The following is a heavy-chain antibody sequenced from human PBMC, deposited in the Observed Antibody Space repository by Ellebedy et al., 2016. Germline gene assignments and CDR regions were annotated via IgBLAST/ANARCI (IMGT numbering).Heavy chain of an antibody. Sequence: SDTLSLTXTVSGGSISTYYWSWIRQPPGKGLEWIGYIYYSGSTNYNPSLKSRVTISVDTSKNQFSLKLSSVTAADTAVYYCARGSTVTTYFDDWGQGTLVTVSS. D-gene: IGHD4-17*01. CDR2: IYYSGST. V-gene: IGHV4-59*07. CDR3: ARGSTVTTYFDD. J-gene: IGHJ4*02. CDR1: GGSISTYY.